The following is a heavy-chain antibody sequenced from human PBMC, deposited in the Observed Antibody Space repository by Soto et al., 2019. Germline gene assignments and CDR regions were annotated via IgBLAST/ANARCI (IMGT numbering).Heavy chain of an antibody. D-gene: IGHD3-16*01. V-gene: IGHV3-33*01. CDR2: IWYDGSNK. J-gene: IGHJ4*02. Sequence: AGSLRLSCAASGFTFSSYGMHWVRQAPGKGLEWVAVIWYDGSNKYYADSVKGRFTISRDNSKNTLYLQMNSLRAEDTAVYYCARDDEAYRILRSSDYWGQGTLVTVSS. CDR1: GFTFSSYG. CDR3: ARDDEAYRILRSSDY.